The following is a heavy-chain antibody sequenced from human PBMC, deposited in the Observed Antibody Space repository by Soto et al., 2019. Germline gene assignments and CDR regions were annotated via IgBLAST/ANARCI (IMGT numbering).Heavy chain of an antibody. J-gene: IGHJ4*02. CDR3: ARHDSNGDFDF. Sequence: GGSLRLSCIVSGFSFAGYALAWVRQAPGKGLEWVAAVSGGGASTYYADSVKGRFSISRDKSGNMVYLQMNSLKASDTAMYYCARHDSNGDFDFWGQGTQVTVSS. CDR1: GFSFAGYA. V-gene: IGHV3-23*01. CDR2: VSGGGAST. D-gene: IGHD2-8*01.